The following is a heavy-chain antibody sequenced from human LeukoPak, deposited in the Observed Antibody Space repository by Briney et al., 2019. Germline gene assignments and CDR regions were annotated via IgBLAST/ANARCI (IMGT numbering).Heavy chain of an antibody. Sequence: GGSLRLSCAASGFTFSSYAMSWVRQAPGKGLEWVSAISGGGGSTYYADSVKGRFTISRDNSKNTLYLQMNSLRAEDTAVYYCARGGSPPEALGDTFDIWGQGTMVTVSS. D-gene: IGHD1-26*01. J-gene: IGHJ3*02. V-gene: IGHV3-23*01. CDR1: GFTFSSYA. CDR2: ISGGGGST. CDR3: ARGGSPPEALGDTFDI.